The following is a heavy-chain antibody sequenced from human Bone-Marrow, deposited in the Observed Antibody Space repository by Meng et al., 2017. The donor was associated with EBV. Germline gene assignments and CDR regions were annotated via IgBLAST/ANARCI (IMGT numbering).Heavy chain of an antibody. Sequence: QVQLVWSGVGFVKPGGSRGLSCAASGFTFSDFYMSWIRQAPGKGLDWISYISSSGSIYYADSVKGRFTISRDNAKNSLYLQMNSLRAEDTAVYYCARDEMSTPHFVYWGQGTLVTVSS. CDR3: ARDEMSTPHFVY. J-gene: IGHJ4*02. CDR1: GFTFSDFY. V-gene: IGHV3-11*01. CDR2: ISSSGSI. D-gene: IGHD5/OR15-5a*01.